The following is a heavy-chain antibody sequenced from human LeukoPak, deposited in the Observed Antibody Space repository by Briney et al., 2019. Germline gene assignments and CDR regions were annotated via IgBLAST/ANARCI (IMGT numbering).Heavy chain of an antibody. J-gene: IGHJ5*02. V-gene: IGHV1-8*01. Sequence: GASAKVSCKASGYTFTSYDINWVRQATGQGLEWMGWMNPNRGNTGYAQKFQGRVTMTRNTSISTAYMELSSLRSEDTAVYYCARRMVRGQWFDPWGQGTLVTVSS. CDR3: ARRMVRGQWFDP. CDR1: GYTFTSYD. D-gene: IGHD3-10*01. CDR2: MNPNRGNT.